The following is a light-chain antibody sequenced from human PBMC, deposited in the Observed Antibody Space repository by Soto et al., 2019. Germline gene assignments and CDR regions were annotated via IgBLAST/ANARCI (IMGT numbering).Light chain of an antibody. Sequence: QSALTQPASVSGSPGQSITISCTGTSSDVAAYNYVSWYQQHPGKAPKLMVYDVSNRPSGVSNRFSGSKSGNTASLTISGLQAEDEADYYCSSYTSGGNYVFCTGTKLTVL. CDR1: SSDVAAYNY. CDR2: DVS. CDR3: SSYTSGGNYV. V-gene: IGLV2-14*03. J-gene: IGLJ1*01.